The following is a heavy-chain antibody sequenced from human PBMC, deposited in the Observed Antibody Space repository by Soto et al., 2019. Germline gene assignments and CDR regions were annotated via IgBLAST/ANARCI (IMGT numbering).Heavy chain of an antibody. CDR1: GFTITTHA. Sequence: GGSLRLSCSVSGFTITTHAMHWVRQAPGKGLEYVASSSSNGDSTYYADSVKGRFTISRDNSKNTLYLQMSSLRAEDTALYYCVKDRYVDYWGQGIQVTVSS. J-gene: IGHJ4*02. CDR2: SSSNGDST. CDR3: VKDRYVDY. V-gene: IGHV3-64D*06. D-gene: IGHD2-2*01.